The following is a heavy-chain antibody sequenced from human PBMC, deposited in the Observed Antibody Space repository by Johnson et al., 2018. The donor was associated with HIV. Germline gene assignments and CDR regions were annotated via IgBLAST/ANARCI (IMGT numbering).Heavy chain of an antibody. CDR3: AKDKGGTGRGAFDI. Sequence: QLVESGGGVVQPGRSLRLSCAASGFTFSSYAMHWVRQAPGKGLEWVAFISYDGSNKYYADSVKGRFTISRDNSKNTLYLQMNSLRAEDTALYYCAKDKGGTGRGAFDIWGQGTMVTVSS. V-gene: IGHV3-30*04. D-gene: IGHD1-1*01. CDR1: GFTFSSYA. CDR2: ISYDGSNK. J-gene: IGHJ3*02.